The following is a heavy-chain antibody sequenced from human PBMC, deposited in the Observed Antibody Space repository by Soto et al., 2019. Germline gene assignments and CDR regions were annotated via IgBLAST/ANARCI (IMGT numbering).Heavy chain of an antibody. CDR2: INPSGGST. D-gene: IGHD3-3*01. V-gene: IGHV1-46*03. CDR1: GYTFTSYY. J-gene: IGHJ3*02. CDR3: AREGSVLRFLEWPQGDAFDI. Sequence: ASVKVSCKASGYTFTSYYMHWVRQAPGQGLEWMGIINPSGGSTSYAQKFQGRVTMTRDTSTSTVYMELSSLRSEDTAVYYCAREGSVLRFLEWPQGDAFDIWGQGTRVTVAS.